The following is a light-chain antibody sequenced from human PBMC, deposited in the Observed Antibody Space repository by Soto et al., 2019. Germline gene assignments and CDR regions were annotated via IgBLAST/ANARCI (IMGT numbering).Light chain of an antibody. J-gene: IGKJ2*01. CDR2: AAS. V-gene: IGKV1-39*01. CDR3: QQTHSLPPT. Sequence: DIQMTQSPSSLSASVGNSVTVTCRASQIVDTSLNWYQQKPGKAPQLLIYAASSLQSGVPSRLSGSGSATYFTLTIHNLQPEDFPTYCCQQTHSLPPTFGQGTRV. CDR1: QIVDTS.